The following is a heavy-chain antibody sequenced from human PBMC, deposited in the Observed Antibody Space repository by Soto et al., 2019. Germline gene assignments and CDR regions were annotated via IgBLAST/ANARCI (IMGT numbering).Heavy chain of an antibody. D-gene: IGHD2-15*01. CDR3: ASYWAGEPIRSY. CDR2: ISTDSIYK. CDR1: GFIFSSHT. V-gene: IGHV3-21*01. J-gene: IGHJ4*02. Sequence: GGSLRLSCAVSGFIFSSHTMHWVRQAPGKRLEWVAVISTDSIYKSYPVSVKGRFTISRDNANNSLSLQMDSLRAEDTGVYFCASYWAGEPIRSYWGEGTKVTVSS.